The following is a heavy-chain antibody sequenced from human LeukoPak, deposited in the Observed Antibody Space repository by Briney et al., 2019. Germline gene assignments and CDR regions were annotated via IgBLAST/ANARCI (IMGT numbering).Heavy chain of an antibody. D-gene: IGHD3-10*01. CDR2: ISSSSSTI. V-gene: IGHV3-48*01. CDR3: ARALITMVRGVLRGGYYYYYGMDV. CDR1: GFTFSSYS. J-gene: IGHJ6*02. Sequence: AGGSLRLSCAASGFTFSSYSMNWVRQAPGKGLEWVSYISSSSSTIYYADSVKGRFTISRDNAKNSLYLQMNSLRAEDTAVYYCARALITMVRGVLRGGYYYYYGMDVWGQGTTVTVSS.